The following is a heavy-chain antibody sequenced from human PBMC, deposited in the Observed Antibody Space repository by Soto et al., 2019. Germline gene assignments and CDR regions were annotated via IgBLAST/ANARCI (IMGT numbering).Heavy chain of an antibody. V-gene: IGHV1-46*01. D-gene: IGHD6-6*01. Sequence: ASVKVSCKASGYTFTSYYMHWVLQAPGEGLERMGIINPSGGSTSYAQKFQGRVTMTRDTSTSTVYMELSSLRSEDTAVYYCARDSIAAIWPERYYYSGMDVWGQATTVTVS. CDR2: INPSGGST. CDR3: ARDSIAAIWPERYYYSGMDV. CDR1: GYTFTSYY. J-gene: IGHJ6*02.